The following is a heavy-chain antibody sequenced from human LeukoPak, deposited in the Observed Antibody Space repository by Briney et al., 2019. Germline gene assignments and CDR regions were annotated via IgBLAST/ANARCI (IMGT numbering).Heavy chain of an antibody. CDR3: ARSYGAFEGDTYYYYGMDV. Sequence: GASVKVSCKASGYTFTNYGMSWVRQAPGQGLEWMGWINTNTGNPKSAQGFTERFVFSLDASVSTAYLQISSLKAEDIAVYYCARSYGAFEGDTYYYYGMDVWGQGTTVTVSS. D-gene: IGHD2-21*02. V-gene: IGHV7-4-1*02. CDR1: GYTFTNYG. J-gene: IGHJ6*02. CDR2: INTNTGNP.